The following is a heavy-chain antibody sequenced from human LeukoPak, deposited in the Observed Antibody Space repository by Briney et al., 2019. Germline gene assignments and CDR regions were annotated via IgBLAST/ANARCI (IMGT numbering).Heavy chain of an antibody. CDR2: IRSNGRDT. D-gene: IGHD2-15*01. Sequence: PGGSLRLSCVASGFTFREYSMIWVRQTPGKGLEWVSNIRSNGRDTYYTDSVKGRFTISRDNSGNILYLQMNSLRAEDTAVYYCAKGGYTTWFDPWGQGTLVTVSS. CDR3: AKGGYTTWFDP. CDR1: GFTFREYS. J-gene: IGHJ5*02. V-gene: IGHV3-23*01.